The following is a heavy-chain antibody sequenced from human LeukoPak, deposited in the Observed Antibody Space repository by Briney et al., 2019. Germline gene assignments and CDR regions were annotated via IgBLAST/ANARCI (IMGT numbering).Heavy chain of an antibody. Sequence: PGGSLRLSCAASGFTFSSYSMNWVRQAPGKGLEWASSISSSSSYIYYADSVKGRFTISRDNAKNSLYLQMNSLRAEDTAVYYCARGPGEFDGYNYVGWYFDLWGRGTLVTVSS. J-gene: IGHJ2*01. CDR2: ISSSSSYI. CDR3: ARGPGEFDGYNYVGWYFDL. D-gene: IGHD5-24*01. CDR1: GFTFSSYS. V-gene: IGHV3-21*01.